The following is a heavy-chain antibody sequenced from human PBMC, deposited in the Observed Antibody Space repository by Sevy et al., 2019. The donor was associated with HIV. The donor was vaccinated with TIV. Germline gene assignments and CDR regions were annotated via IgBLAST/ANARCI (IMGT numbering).Heavy chain of an antibody. J-gene: IGHJ4*02. CDR3: AREGCTQPHDY. V-gene: IGHV3-23*01. Sequence: GGSLRLSCAASEFTFAKYSMSWVRQAPGKGLEWVSTFSFGCGRINYADSVKGRFTISRDDSKNTLFLQMNSLRAEDTATYFCAREGCTQPHDYWGQGTLVTASS. D-gene: IGHD2-8*01. CDR2: FSFGCGRI. CDR1: EFTFAKYS.